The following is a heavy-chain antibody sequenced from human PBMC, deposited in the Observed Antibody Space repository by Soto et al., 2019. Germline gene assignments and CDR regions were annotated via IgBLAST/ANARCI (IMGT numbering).Heavy chain of an antibody. CDR1: GFTFSSYA. V-gene: IGHV3-30-3*01. CDR3: ARVGVGYQLLGVPFDY. D-gene: IGHD2-2*01. J-gene: IGHJ4*02. Sequence: QVQLVESGGGVVQPGRSLRLSCAASGFTFSSYAMHWVRQAPGKGLAWVAVISYDGSNKYYADSVKGRFTISRDNSKNTLYLQMNSLRAEDTAVYYCARVGVGYQLLGVPFDYWGQGTLVTVSS. CDR2: ISYDGSNK.